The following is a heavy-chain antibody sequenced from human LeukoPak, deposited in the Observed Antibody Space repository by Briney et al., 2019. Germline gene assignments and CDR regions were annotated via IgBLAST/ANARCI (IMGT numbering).Heavy chain of an antibody. V-gene: IGHV4-59*01. CDR1: GGSISSYY. Sequence: SETLSLTCTVSGGSISSYYWSWIRQPPGKGLEWIGYIYYSGSTNYNPSLKSRVTISVDTSKNQFSLKLSSVTAADTAVYYCARGYSYGPIYYFDYWGQGTLVTVSS. CDR3: ARGYSYGPIYYFDY. J-gene: IGHJ4*02. D-gene: IGHD5-18*01. CDR2: IYYSGST.